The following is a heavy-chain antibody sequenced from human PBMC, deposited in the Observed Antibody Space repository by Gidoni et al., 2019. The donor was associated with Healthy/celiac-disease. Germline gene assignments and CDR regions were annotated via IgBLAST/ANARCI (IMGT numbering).Heavy chain of an antibody. CDR2: IRSKANSYAT. J-gene: IGHJ4*02. CDR3: TTGGSYEGLYYFDY. V-gene: IGHV3-73*02. Sequence: EVQLVESGGGLVQPGGSLKLSCAASGFTFSGSTMHWVRQASGKGLEWVGRIRSKANSYATAYAASVKGRFTISRDDSKNTAYLQMNSLKTEDTAVYYCTTGGSYEGLYYFDYWGQGTLVTVSS. CDR1: GFTFSGST. D-gene: IGHD1-26*01.